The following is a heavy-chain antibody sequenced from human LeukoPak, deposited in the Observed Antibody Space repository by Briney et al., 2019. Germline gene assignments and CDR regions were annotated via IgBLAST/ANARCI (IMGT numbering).Heavy chain of an antibody. J-gene: IGHJ6*02. D-gene: IGHD1-14*01. CDR2: IYSGGST. CDR3: ARSYNNHLFGMDV. CDR1: GFTVSSYY. Sequence: GGSLRLSCAASGFTVSSYYMTWVRQAPGKGLEWVSVIYSGGSTYYADSVKGRVAISRDNSKNTVFLQMNSVRAEDTAVYYCARSYNNHLFGMDVWGQGTTVTVSS. V-gene: IGHV3-66*01.